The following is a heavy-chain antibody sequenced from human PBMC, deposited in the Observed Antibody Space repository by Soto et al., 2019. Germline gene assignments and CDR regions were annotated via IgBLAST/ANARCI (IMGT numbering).Heavy chain of an antibody. CDR2: ISSNGGST. CDR3: VKRYSSDYYGMDV. Sequence: HPGGSLRLSCSASGFTFSSYAMHWVRQAPGKGLEYVSAISSNGGSTYYADSVKGRFTISRDNSKNTLYLQMSSLRAEDTAVYYCVKRYSSDYYGMDVWGQGTTVTVSS. J-gene: IGHJ6*02. CDR1: GFTFSSYA. D-gene: IGHD6-25*01. V-gene: IGHV3-64D*06.